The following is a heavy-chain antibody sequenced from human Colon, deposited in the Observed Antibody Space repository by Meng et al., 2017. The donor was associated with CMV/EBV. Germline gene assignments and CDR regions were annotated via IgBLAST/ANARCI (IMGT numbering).Heavy chain of an antibody. D-gene: IGHD2-15*01. CDR3: AKDSRVVAGYFFDS. CDR1: GVTFSSYA. V-gene: IGHV3-23*01. Sequence: SGVTFSSYAMTWVRQAPGKGLEWVSSISGSDGGTYYPDSVKGRFTISRDNSKNMLYLQMNSLRAEDTAIYYCAKDSRVVAGYFFDSWGQGTLVTVSS. CDR2: ISGSDGGT. J-gene: IGHJ4*02.